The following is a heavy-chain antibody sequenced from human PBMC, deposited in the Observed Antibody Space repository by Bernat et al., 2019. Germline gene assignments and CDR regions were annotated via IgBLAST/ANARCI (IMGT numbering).Heavy chain of an antibody. CDR1: GGTFSSYA. J-gene: IGHJ3*02. V-gene: IGHV1-69*01. CDR2: IIPIFGTA. Sequence: QVQLVQSGAEVKKPGSSVKVSCKASGGTFSSYAISWVRQAPGQGLEWMGGIIPIFGTANYAQKSQGKVTITADESTSTAYRELSSLRSEDTAVYYWARRSPLRYFDPNAFDIWGQGTMVTVSS. CDR3: ARRSPLRYFDPNAFDI. D-gene: IGHD3-9*01.